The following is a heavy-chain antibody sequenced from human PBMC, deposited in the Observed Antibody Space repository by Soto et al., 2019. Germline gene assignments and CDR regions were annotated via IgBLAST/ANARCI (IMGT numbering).Heavy chain of an antibody. CDR3: ATGTQNFDY. V-gene: IGHV3-23*01. J-gene: IGHJ4*02. D-gene: IGHD3-10*01. Sequence: EVQLLESGGGLVQPGGSLRLSCAASGFTFTTRAMSWVRQAPGKGLQWVSGISGSGGTTYYADSVKGRLTISRDNSKNMFYLQMNSLRDDDTAVYYCATGTQNFDYWGRGTRVTVSS. CDR1: GFTFTTRA. CDR2: ISGSGGTT.